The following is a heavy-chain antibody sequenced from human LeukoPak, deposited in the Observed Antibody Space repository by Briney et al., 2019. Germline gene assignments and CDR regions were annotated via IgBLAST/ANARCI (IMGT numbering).Heavy chain of an antibody. CDR2: ISYDGSNK. J-gene: IGHJ5*02. Sequence: GGSLRLSCAASGFTFSSYGMHWVRQAPGKGLEWVAVISYDGSNKYYADSVKGRFTISRDNSKNTLYLQMNSLRAEDTAVYYCARVRDSYSSSWYGNWFDPWGQGTLVTVSS. CDR1: GFTFSSYG. CDR3: ARVRDSYSSSWYGNWFDP. V-gene: IGHV3-30*03. D-gene: IGHD6-13*01.